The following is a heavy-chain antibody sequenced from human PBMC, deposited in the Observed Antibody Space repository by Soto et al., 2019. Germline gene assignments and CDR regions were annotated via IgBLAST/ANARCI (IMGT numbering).Heavy chain of an antibody. Sequence: SETLSLTCTVSGGSISSGGYYWSWIRQHPGKGLEWSGYIYYSRSTYYNPSLNSRVTISVDTSNNQFSLKLSSVTAADTAVYYCARGPSRDFEGHNGFDPWGQGTLVTVSS. V-gene: IGHV4-31*03. D-gene: IGHD3-3*01. CDR1: GGSISSGGYY. CDR2: IYYSRST. CDR3: ARGPSRDFEGHNGFDP. J-gene: IGHJ5*02.